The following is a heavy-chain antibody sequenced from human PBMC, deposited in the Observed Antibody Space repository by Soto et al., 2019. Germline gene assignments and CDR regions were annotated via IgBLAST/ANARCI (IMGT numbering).Heavy chain of an antibody. Sequence: GGSLRLSCASSGFTFTSYAMICVLQAPVKGLEWVANIKQDGSEKYYVDSVKGRFTISRDNAKNSLYLQMNSLRAEDTAVYYCARDKLSSGWFLGMDVWGQGTTVTVSS. D-gene: IGHD6-19*01. V-gene: IGHV3-7*03. CDR1: GFTFTSYA. CDR2: IKQDGSEK. J-gene: IGHJ6*02. CDR3: ARDKLSSGWFLGMDV.